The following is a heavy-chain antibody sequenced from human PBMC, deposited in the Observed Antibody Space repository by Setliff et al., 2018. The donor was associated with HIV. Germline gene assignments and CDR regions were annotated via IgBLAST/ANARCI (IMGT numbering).Heavy chain of an antibody. CDR2: IWYDGSNK. J-gene: IGHJ4*02. D-gene: IGHD6-19*01. CDR1: GFTFSTHA. Sequence: GGSLRLSCGASGFTFSTHAMHWVRQAPGKALEWVAYIWYDGSNKYYADSVKGRCAISRDNSKNTLYLQMDSPRAEDTALYYCTSDPPASGWTLAYWGQGALVTVSS. CDR3: TSDPPASGWTLAY. V-gene: IGHV3-33*01.